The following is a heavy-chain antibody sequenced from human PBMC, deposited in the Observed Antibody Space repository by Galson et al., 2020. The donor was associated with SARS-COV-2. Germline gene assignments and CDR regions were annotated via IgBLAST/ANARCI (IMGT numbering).Heavy chain of an antibody. J-gene: IGHJ2*01. CDR1: GYSVSTTNY. CDR3: ARQGVNMIVLVTVPGWYFNL. CDR2: VYPSGTT. Sequence: SETLSLTCTVSGYSVSTTNYWGWVRQPPGRGLEWIGSVYPSGTTYYNPSHKSRVTISVDTSKNQFSLRLDSVTAADTALYYCARQGVNMIVLVTVPGWYFNLWGRGTLVTVSS. V-gene: IGHV4-38-2*02. D-gene: IGHD3-22*01.